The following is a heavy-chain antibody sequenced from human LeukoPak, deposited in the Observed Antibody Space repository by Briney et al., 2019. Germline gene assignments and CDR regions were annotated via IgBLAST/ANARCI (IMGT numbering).Heavy chain of an antibody. CDR1: GFTFSNYD. D-gene: IGHD3-9*01. V-gene: IGHV3-23*01. J-gene: IGHJ5*02. CDR2: ISGSGGST. Sequence: GGSLRLSCTASGFTFSNYDMHWVRQAPGEGLEWVSAISGSGGSTYYADSVKGRFTISRDNSKNTLYLQMNSLGAEDTAVYYCAKAAYDILTGNNWFDPWGQGTLVTVSS. CDR3: AKAAYDILTGNNWFDP.